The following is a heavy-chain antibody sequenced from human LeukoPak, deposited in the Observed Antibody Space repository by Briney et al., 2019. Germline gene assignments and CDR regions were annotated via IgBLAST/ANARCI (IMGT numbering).Heavy chain of an antibody. CDR2: INPNSGGT. CDR3: ARSGRYCSSTSCRNWFDP. Sequence: ASVKVSCKAARYTFTGYYMHWVRQAPGQGLEWMGWINPNSGGTNYAQKFQGRVTMTRDTSISTAYMELSRLRSDDTAVYYCARSGRYCSSTSCRNWFDPWGQGTLVTVSS. V-gene: IGHV1-2*02. CDR1: RYTFTGYY. D-gene: IGHD2-2*01. J-gene: IGHJ5*02.